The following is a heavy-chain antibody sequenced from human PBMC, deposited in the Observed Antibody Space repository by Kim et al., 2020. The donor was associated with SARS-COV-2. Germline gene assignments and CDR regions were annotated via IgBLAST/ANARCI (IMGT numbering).Heavy chain of an antibody. CDR3: ARWGGSSDDAFDI. D-gene: IGHD1-26*01. Sequence: SETLSLTCTVSGGSISSGDYYWSWIRQPPGKGLEWIGYIYYSGSTYYNPSLKSRVTISVDTSKNQFSLKLSSVTAADTAVYYCARWGGSSDDAFDIWGQGTMVTVSS. CDR2: IYYSGST. J-gene: IGHJ3*02. V-gene: IGHV4-30-4*01. CDR1: GGSISSGDYY.